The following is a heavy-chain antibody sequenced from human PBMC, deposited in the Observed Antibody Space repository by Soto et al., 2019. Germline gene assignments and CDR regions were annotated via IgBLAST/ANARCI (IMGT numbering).Heavy chain of an antibody. J-gene: IGHJ4*02. CDR2: ITSSGSNT. V-gene: IGHV3-11*01. CDR3: ARRGTISYAHHFDH. CDR1: GFTFSGYN. D-gene: IGHD2-2*01. Sequence: QVQLVEPGGGLVKPGGSLRLSCAASGFTFSGYNMSWIRQAPGKGLEWVSYITSSGSNTFDAESVKGRFTISRDNTMNLLYLQMNSLSAEDTAVYYCARRGTISYAHHFDHWGQGTLVTVSS.